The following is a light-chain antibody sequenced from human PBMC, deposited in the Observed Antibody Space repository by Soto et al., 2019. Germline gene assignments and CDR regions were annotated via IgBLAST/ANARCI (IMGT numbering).Light chain of an antibody. CDR2: KAS. V-gene: IGKV1-5*03. J-gene: IGKJ4*01. CDR1: QSISTW. Sequence: DIQMTQSPSTLSASVGDRVTITCRASQSISTWLAWYQQKPGKAPKLLIYKASTLEGGVPSRFSGSGSGTDFNITISSLQPDDFATYYCKKYNTYPLTFGGGTKVDIK. CDR3: KKYNTYPLT.